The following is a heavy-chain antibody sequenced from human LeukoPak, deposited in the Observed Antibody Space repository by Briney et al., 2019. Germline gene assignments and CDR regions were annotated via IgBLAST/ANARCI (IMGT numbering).Heavy chain of an antibody. CDR2: IYHSGST. Sequence: SQTLSLTCAVSGGSISSGGYSWSWIRQPPGKGLEWIGYIYHSGSTYYNPSLKSRVTISVDRSKNQFSLKLSSVTAADTAVYYCAREEGYGSGSYYNVDAFDIWGQGTMVTVSS. J-gene: IGHJ3*02. V-gene: IGHV4-30-2*01. CDR3: AREEGYGSGSYYNVDAFDI. D-gene: IGHD3-10*01. CDR1: GGSISSGGYS.